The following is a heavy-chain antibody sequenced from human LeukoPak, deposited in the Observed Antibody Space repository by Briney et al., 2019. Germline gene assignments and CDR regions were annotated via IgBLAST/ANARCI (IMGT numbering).Heavy chain of an antibody. Sequence: PSETLSLTCTVSGDSISSGCYYWSWIRHHPGKGLEWIGYTYYGGSTYYTPTLESRVSISIDTSAYQFSLKLSSVTAADTAVYYCARSGPHGGWYYFDYWGQGTLVTVSS. CDR2: TYYGGST. D-gene: IGHD6-19*01. V-gene: IGHV4-31*03. CDR1: GDSISSGCYY. CDR3: ARSGPHGGWYYFDY. J-gene: IGHJ4*02.